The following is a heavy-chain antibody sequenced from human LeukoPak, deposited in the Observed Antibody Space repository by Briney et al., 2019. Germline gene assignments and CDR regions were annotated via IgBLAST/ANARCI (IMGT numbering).Heavy chain of an antibody. CDR3: ARGDGSGSGRWFDP. Sequence: PSETLSLTCTVSGGSISGYYWNWIRQPPGKGLEWIGYMSYSGSTNYNPSLKSRVTISVDRSKNQFSLNLNFVTAADTALYYCARGDGSGSGRWFDPWGQGTLITVSS. J-gene: IGHJ5*02. CDR1: GGSISGYY. CDR2: MSYSGST. D-gene: IGHD3-10*01. V-gene: IGHV4-59*12.